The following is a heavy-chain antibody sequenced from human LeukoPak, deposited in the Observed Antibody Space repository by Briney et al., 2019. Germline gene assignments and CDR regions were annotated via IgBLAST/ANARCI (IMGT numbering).Heavy chain of an antibody. Sequence: PGGSLRLSCAASKFTFSTYGMHWVRQAPGKGLEWVAFISYDGSNKNYADSVKGRFTISRDNSKNTLYLQMNSLRAEDTAVYYCARDGALYNWNSRYYYYMDVWGKGTTVTVSS. V-gene: IGHV3-30*03. CDR1: KFTFSTYG. CDR3: ARDGALYNWNSRYYYYMDV. D-gene: IGHD1-7*01. CDR2: ISYDGSNK. J-gene: IGHJ6*03.